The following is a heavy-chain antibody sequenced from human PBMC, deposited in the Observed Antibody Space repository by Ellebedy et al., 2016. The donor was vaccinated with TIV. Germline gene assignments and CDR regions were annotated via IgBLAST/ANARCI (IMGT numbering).Heavy chain of an antibody. CDR3: ARAGDRGH. Sequence: SETLSLTXAVYGGSFSGYYWSWIRQPPGKGLEWIGEINHSGSTNYNPSLKSRVTISVDTSKNQFSLKLSSVTAADTAVYYCARAGDRGHWGQGTLVTVSS. J-gene: IGHJ1*01. CDR2: INHSGST. CDR1: GGSFSGYY. D-gene: IGHD2-21*01. V-gene: IGHV4-34*01.